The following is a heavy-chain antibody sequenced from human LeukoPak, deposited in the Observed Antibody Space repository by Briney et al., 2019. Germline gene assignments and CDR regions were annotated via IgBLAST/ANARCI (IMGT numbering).Heavy chain of an antibody. J-gene: IGHJ4*02. CDR1: GFTFSSDG. D-gene: IGHD1-20*01. V-gene: IGHV3-30*02. Sequence: GGSLKLSFAESGFTFSSDGIHWVRQAPGKGLEWVAFVSNNGIDKHYGDSVQGRFSTSRDNSKNTLYLEMKSLRVEDTAMYYCAKGITRDSYYLDYWGQGTLVTVSS. CDR2: VSNNGIDK. CDR3: AKGITRDSYYLDY.